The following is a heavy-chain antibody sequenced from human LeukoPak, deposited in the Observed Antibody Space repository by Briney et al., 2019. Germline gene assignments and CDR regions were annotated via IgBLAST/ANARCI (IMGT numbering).Heavy chain of an antibody. CDR3: ARYDVWGTYRAFDY. D-gene: IGHD3-16*02. V-gene: IGHV4-61*02. CDR1: GGSISSGTYY. J-gene: IGHJ4*02. CDR2: IYSSGST. Sequence: SETLSLTCTVSGGSISSGTYYWGWIRQPAGKGLEWIGRIYSSGSTNYNPSLKSRVTMSVDTSRNQFSLNLTSVTAADTAVYYCARYDVWGTYRAFDYWGQGTLVTVSS.